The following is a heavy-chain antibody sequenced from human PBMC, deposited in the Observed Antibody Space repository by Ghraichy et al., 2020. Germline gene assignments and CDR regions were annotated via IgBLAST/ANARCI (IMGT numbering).Heavy chain of an antibody. Sequence: ASVKVSCKASGYTFINYGITWVRQAPGQGLEWKGWITTKSGNTQYGWKFQGRVTMTTDTSTSTAYMELRSLRSDDTAVYYCARGINWFDPWGQGTLVTVSS. J-gene: IGHJ5*02. V-gene: IGHV1-18*01. CDR3: ARGINWFDP. CDR2: ITTKSGNT. CDR1: GYTFINYG.